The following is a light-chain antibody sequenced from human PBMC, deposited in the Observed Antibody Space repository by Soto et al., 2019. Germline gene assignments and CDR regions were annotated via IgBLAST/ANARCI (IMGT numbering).Light chain of an antibody. J-gene: IGKJ4*01. CDR3: LRGTHWPLT. Sequence: DVVMTQSPLSLPVTLGQPASISCRSSQSLVSSDGNTYLNWFQQRPGQSPRRLIYKVSNRASGVPDRFSGSGSGTDFTLKISRVEAEDVGVYYCLRGTHWPLTFGGGTKVEIK. CDR2: KVS. V-gene: IGKV2-30*01. CDR1: QSLVSSDGNTY.